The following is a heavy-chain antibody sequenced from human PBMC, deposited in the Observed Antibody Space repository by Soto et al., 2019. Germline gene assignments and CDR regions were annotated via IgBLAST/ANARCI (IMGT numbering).Heavy chain of an antibody. D-gene: IGHD3-3*01. J-gene: IGHJ5*02. CDR3: ARSFPTIFGVVIANWFDP. V-gene: IGHV3-48*02. CDR2: ISSSSSTI. Sequence: HPGGSLRLSCAASGFTFSSYSMNWVRQAPGKGLEWVSYISSSSSTIYYADSVKGRFTISRDNAKNSLYLQMNSLRDEDTAVYYCARSFPTIFGVVIANWFDPWGQGTLVTVSS. CDR1: GFTFSSYS.